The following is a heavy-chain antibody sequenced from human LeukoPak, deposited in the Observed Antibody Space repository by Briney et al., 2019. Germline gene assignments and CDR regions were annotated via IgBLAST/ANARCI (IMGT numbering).Heavy chain of an antibody. CDR1: GFTFSSYW. Sequence: GGSLRLSCAASGFTFSSYWMHWVRQAPGKGLVWVSRINTDGSSTSYADSVKGRFTMSRDNAKNTLYLQMNSLRAEDTAVYYCARDRIVVVPAAGGLFNWFDPWGQGTLVTVSS. CDR2: INTDGSST. J-gene: IGHJ5*02. D-gene: IGHD2-2*01. CDR3: ARDRIVVVPAAGGLFNWFDP. V-gene: IGHV3-74*01.